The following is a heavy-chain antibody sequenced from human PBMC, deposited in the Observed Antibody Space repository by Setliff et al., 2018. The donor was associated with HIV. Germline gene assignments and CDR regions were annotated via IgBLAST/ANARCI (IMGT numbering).Heavy chain of an antibody. Sequence: GESLKISCKGSGYSFSSYWIGWVRQKPGKGLEWMGIIHPGDSNIKYSPSFRGQVTISTDKSISIAYLQWSSLKASDTAMYYCASSITVAAGRSHYYYAMDVWGKGTTVTVSS. V-gene: IGHV5-51*01. J-gene: IGHJ6*03. CDR1: GYSFSSYW. D-gene: IGHD3-16*01. CDR3: ASSITVAAGRSHYYYAMDV. CDR2: IHPGDSNI.